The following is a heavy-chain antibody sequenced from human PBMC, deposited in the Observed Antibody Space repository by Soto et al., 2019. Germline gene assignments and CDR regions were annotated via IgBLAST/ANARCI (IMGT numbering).Heavy chain of an antibody. CDR1: GGTFSSYA. CDR2: IIPIFGTA. J-gene: IGHJ6*02. D-gene: IGHD2-2*01. Sequence: QVQLVQSGAEVKKPGSSVKVSCKASGGTFSSYAISWVRQAPGQGLEWMGGIIPIFGTANYAQKFQGRVTITADESTSTASMELSSLRSEDTAAYYCATCNSTSCSYNYYYGMDVCGQGTTVTVSS. V-gene: IGHV1-69*01. CDR3: ATCNSTSCSYNYYYGMDV.